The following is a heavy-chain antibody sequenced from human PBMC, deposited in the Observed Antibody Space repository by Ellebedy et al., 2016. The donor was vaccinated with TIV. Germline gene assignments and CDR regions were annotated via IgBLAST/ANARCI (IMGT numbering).Heavy chain of an antibody. CDR3: ARSHGGDYILNRFDI. CDR2: ISSSGRTI. CDR1: GFSFSDYY. V-gene: IGHV3-11*04. Sequence: PGGSLRLSCAASGFSFSDYYMSWIRQAPGKGLEWVSYISSSGRTIYYADSLKGRFTISRDNAKNSLYLQMNSLRAEDTAVYYCARSHGGDYILNRFDIWGQGTMVTVSS. J-gene: IGHJ3*02. D-gene: IGHD4-17*01.